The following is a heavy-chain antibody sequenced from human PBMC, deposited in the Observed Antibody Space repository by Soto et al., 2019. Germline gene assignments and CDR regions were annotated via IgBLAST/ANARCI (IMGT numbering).Heavy chain of an antibody. CDR2: IGVGSGNT. D-gene: IGHD4-17*01. Sequence: QMQLVQSGPEVKKPGTSVKVSCKASGFTFTSPAMQWVRQARGQRLEWIGWIGVGSGNTNYAQKFQERVTITRDMTTTTVSRALSSLKTENSSVYCCDAAAVNYGRGFDIWSEGTMHTVTS. CDR3: DAAAVNYGRGFDI. J-gene: IGHJ3*02. CDR1: GFTFTSPA. V-gene: IGHV1-58*02.